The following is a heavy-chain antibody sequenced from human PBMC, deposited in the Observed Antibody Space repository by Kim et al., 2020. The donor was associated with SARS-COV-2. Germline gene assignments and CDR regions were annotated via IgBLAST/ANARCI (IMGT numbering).Heavy chain of an antibody. J-gene: IGHJ6*01. CDR3: ARSEYYGSGTLAMYGMDV. CDR2: VFYSGST. D-gene: IGHD3-10*01. V-gene: IGHV4-61*01. CDR1: GGSVSSRTFC. Sequence: SETLSLTCTVSGGSVSSRTFCWTWIRQTPGIGLEWIGNVFYSGSTNYNPSLTSRVTISVDTSKNQFSLKLSSVTAADTAVYYCARSEYYGSGTLAMYGMDVWGQGTTVTVSS.